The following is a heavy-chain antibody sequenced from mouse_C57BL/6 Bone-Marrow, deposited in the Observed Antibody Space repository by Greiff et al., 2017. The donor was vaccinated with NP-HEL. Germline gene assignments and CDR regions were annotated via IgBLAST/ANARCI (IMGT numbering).Heavy chain of an antibody. J-gene: IGHJ1*03. CDR1: GYTFTSYW. D-gene: IGHD1-1*01. CDR2: INPSNGGN. Sequence: QVQLQQPGTELVKPGASVKLSCKASGYTFTSYWMHWVKQRPGQGLEWIGNINPSNGGNNYNEKFKSKATLTVDKSSSTAYMQLSSLTSEDSAVYYCARDYYGSSYGYWYFDVWGTGTTVTVSS. V-gene: IGHV1-53*01. CDR3: ARDYYGSSYGYWYFDV.